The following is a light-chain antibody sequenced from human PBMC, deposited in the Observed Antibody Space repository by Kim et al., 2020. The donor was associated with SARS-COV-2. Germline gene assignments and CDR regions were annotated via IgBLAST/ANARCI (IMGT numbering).Light chain of an antibody. Sequence: NFMLTQPHSVSESPGKTVTISCTRSSGSIARNYVQWYQQRPGSAPTTVIYEDNQRPSGVPDRFSVSIDSSSNSASLTISGLKTEDEADYYCQSYDSSSWVFGGGTQLTVL. CDR3: QSYDSSSWV. CDR2: EDN. J-gene: IGLJ3*02. CDR1: SGSIARNY. V-gene: IGLV6-57*03.